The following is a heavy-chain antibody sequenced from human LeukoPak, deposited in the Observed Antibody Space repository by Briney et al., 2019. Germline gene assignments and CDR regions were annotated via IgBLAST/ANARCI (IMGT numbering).Heavy chain of an antibody. J-gene: IGHJ4*02. CDR1: GGTFSSYA. D-gene: IGHD2-2*01. V-gene: IGHV1-69*04. CDR2: IIPIFGIA. Sequence: SVKVSCKASGGTFSSYAISWVRQAPGQGLEWMGRIIPIFGIANYAQKFQGRVTITADKSTSTAYMELSSLRSEDTAVYYCARDNVVPAARAILSRDYRGQGTLVTVSS. CDR3: ARDNVVPAARAILSRDY.